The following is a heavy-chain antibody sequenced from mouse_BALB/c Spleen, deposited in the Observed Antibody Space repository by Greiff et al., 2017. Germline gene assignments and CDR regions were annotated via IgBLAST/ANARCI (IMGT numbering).Heavy chain of an antibody. CDR2: INPSNGGT. Sequence: QVQLQQPGAELVKPGASVKLSCKASGHTFTSYYMYWVKQRPGQGLEWIGGINPSNGGTNFNEKFKSKATLTVDKSSSTAYMQLSSLTSEDSAVYYCTRGRGIYYYSAWAMDYWGQGTSVTVSS. J-gene: IGHJ4*01. D-gene: IGHD1-1*01. CDR1: GHTFTSYY. V-gene: IGHV1S81*02. CDR3: TRGRGIYYYSAWAMDY.